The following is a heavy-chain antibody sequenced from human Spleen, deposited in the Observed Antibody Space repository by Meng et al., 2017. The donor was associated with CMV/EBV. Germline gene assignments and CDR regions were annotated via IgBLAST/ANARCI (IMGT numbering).Heavy chain of an antibody. J-gene: IGHJ4*02. CDR2: IWYDGSNK. CDR3: AREYDFWSPFDY. Sequence: GGSLRLSCAASGFTFSSYGMHWVRQAPGKGLEWVAVIWYDGSNKYYADSVKGRFTISRDNSKNTLFLQMNSLRPEDTAVYYCAREYDFWSPFDYWGQGTLVTVS. V-gene: IGHV3-33*01. D-gene: IGHD3-3*01. CDR1: GFTFSSYG.